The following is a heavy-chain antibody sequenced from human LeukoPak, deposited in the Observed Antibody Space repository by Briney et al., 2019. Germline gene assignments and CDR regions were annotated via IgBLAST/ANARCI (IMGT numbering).Heavy chain of an antibody. Sequence: SETLSLTCTVSGGSIRSYYWSWIRQPPGKGLEWIGYIYYSGSTKYNPSLKSRVTISLDTSRNQFSLKLNSVTAADTAVYYCAKSNGYGLVDIWGQGTMVTVSS. D-gene: IGHD3-10*01. CDR1: GGSIRSYY. J-gene: IGHJ3*02. CDR2: IYYSGST. V-gene: IGHV4-59*12. CDR3: AKSNGYGLVDI.